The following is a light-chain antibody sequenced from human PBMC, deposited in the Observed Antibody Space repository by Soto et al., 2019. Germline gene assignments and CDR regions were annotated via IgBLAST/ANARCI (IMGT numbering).Light chain of an antibody. J-gene: IGKJ4*01. Sequence: EIVLTQSPATLSLSPGERAALSCRASQSVSSYFAWYQQKPGQAPRLLIYDASKRATGIPARFSGSGSGTDFTLTISSLEPEDFAVYFCQQRSNWPSTFGRGTKVEI. CDR1: QSVSSY. V-gene: IGKV3-11*01. CDR3: QQRSNWPST. CDR2: DAS.